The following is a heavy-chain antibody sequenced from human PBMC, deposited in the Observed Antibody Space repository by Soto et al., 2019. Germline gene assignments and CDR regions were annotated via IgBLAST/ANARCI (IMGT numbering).Heavy chain of an antibody. CDR1: GFTFSSYA. V-gene: IGHV3-23*01. J-gene: IGHJ4*02. CDR2: ISGSGGST. D-gene: IGHD3-22*01. Sequence: GGSLRLSCAASGFTFSSYAMSWVRQAPGKGLEWVSAISGSGGSTYYADSVKGRFTISRDNSKNTLYLQMNSLRAEDTAVYYCAKSPGSGYYYPFDYWGQGTLVTAPQ. CDR3: AKSPGSGYYYPFDY.